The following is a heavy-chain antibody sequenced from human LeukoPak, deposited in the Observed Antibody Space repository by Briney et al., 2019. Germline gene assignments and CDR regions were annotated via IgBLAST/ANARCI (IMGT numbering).Heavy chain of an antibody. V-gene: IGHV3-33*01. Sequence: PGRSLRLSCAASGFTFSSYGMHWARQAPGKGLEWVAVIWYDGSNKYYADSVKGRFTISRDNSKNTLYLQMNSLRAEDTAVYFCARDMHTSGWYGTTFDYGGQGTLVTISS. D-gene: IGHD6-19*01. CDR3: ARDMHTSGWYGTTFDY. CDR1: GFTFSSYG. J-gene: IGHJ4*02. CDR2: IWYDGSNK.